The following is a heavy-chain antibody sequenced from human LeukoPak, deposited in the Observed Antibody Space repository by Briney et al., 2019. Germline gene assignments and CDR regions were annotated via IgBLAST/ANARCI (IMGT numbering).Heavy chain of an antibody. V-gene: IGHV3-21*01. J-gene: IGHJ6*02. Sequence: GGSLRLSCAASGFTFSSYSMNWVRQAPGKGLEWVSSISSSSYIYYADSVKGRFTISRDNAKSSLYLQMNSLRAEDTAVYYCARDDYGSGSFGYGMDVWGQGTTVTVSS. CDR2: ISSSSYI. CDR1: GFTFSSYS. D-gene: IGHD3-10*01. CDR3: ARDDYGSGSFGYGMDV.